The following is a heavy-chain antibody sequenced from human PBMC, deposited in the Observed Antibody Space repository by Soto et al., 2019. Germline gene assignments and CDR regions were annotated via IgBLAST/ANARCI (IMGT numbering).Heavy chain of an antibody. Sequence: QVQLVESGGGVAQPGRSLRLSCAASGFTFSSYGMHWVRQAPGKRLEWVAVISYDGSNKYYADSVKGRFTIARDNSENTLYLQMTSVRAEDTAVYYCVKDGSSGWPYYYGLDVWGQGTPVTVSS. CDR2: ISYDGSNK. V-gene: IGHV3-30*18. D-gene: IGHD6-19*01. J-gene: IGHJ6*02. CDR1: GFTFSSYG. CDR3: VKDGSSGWPYYYGLDV.